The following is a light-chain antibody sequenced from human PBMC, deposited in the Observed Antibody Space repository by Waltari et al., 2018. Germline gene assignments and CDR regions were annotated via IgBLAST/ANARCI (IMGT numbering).Light chain of an antibody. Sequence: EIVLTQSPGTLSLSPGDRATFSCRASQRVSSSYLAWYQQKPGRAPRLLIYGASSRATGIPDRFSDSGSGTDFTLTISRLEPEDFAVYYCLQYGTSPFTFGQGTKLEIK. CDR3: LQYGTSPFT. J-gene: IGKJ2*01. V-gene: IGKV3-20*01. CDR1: QRVSSSY. CDR2: GAS.